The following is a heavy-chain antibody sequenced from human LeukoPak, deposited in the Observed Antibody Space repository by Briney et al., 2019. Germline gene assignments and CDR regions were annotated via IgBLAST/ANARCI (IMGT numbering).Heavy chain of an antibody. V-gene: IGHV4-30-4*01. J-gene: IGHJ3*02. D-gene: IGHD3-22*01. Sequence: SQTLSLTCTVSGGSISSGDYYWSWIRQPPGKGLEWIGHIYYSGSTYYNPSLKSRVTISVDTSKNQFSLKLSSVTAADTAVYYCARGLGYYDSSGYRNHAFDIWGQGTMDTVSS. CDR1: GGSISSGDYY. CDR3: ARGLGYYDSSGYRNHAFDI. CDR2: IYYSGST.